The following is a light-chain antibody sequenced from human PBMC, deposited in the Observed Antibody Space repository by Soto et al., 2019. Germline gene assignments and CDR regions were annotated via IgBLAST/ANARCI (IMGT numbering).Light chain of an antibody. V-gene: IGLV1-47*01. CDR3: AAWDDSHYV. J-gene: IGLJ1*01. Sequence: PVPNQPRAGSGCTWRWVPYPCNKNSSNIGSNYVYWYQQLPGTAPKLLIYRNNQRPSGVPDRSSGSKSGTSASLAISGLRSEDEADYYCAAWDDSHYVFGTGTKVTVL. CDR2: RNN. CDR1: SSNIGSNY.